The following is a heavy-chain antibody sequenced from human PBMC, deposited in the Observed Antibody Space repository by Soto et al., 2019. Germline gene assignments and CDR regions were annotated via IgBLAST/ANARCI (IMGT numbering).Heavy chain of an antibody. D-gene: IGHD2-15*01. V-gene: IGHV3-30-3*01. Sequence: GGSLRLSCAASGFTLSSYAMHWVRQAPGKGLEWVAVISYDGSNKYYADSVKGRFTISRDNSKNTLYLQMNSLRAEDTAVYYCARVWGYCSGGSCYPSYGMDVWGQGTTVTVSS. CDR1: GFTLSSYA. CDR2: ISYDGSNK. CDR3: ARVWGYCSGGSCYPSYGMDV. J-gene: IGHJ6*02.